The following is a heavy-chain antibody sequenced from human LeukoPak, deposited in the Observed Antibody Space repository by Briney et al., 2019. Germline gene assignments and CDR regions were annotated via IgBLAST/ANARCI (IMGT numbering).Heavy chain of an antibody. CDR2: VSGGGGST. J-gene: IGHJ4*02. V-gene: IGHV3-23*01. CDR3: ARDLGSYNDY. D-gene: IGHD1-26*01. Sequence: GGSLRLSCAASGFTFSSHSMTWVRQAPGKGLEWVSSVSGGGGSTFYADSVRGRFTISRDNSKNTLFLQMNSLRAEDTAVYYCARDLGSYNDYWGQGTLVTVSS. CDR1: GFTFSSHS.